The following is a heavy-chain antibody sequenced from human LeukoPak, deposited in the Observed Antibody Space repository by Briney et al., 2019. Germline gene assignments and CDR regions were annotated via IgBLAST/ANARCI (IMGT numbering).Heavy chain of an antibody. CDR1: GGSISSYY. J-gene: IGHJ5*02. CDR2: IYKSGGT. D-gene: IGHD1-26*01. CDR3: ARDPSGSFFNWFDP. V-gene: IGHV4-59*01. Sequence: SETLSLTCTLSGGSISSYYWSWIRQPPGKGLEWIGYIYKSGGTNYNPSLKSRVTISVDTSKNQFSLKLRSVTAADTAVYCARDPSGSFFNWFDPWGQGTLVTVSS.